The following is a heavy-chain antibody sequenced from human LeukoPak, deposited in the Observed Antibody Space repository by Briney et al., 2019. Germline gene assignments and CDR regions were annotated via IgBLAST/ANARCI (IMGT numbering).Heavy chain of an antibody. D-gene: IGHD3-10*01. CDR3: ARDRDGGFDY. CDR1: GFTFSSYS. V-gene: IGHV3-7*01. J-gene: IGHJ4*02. CDR2: IKRDGSEK. Sequence: PGGSLRLSCAASGFTFSSYSINWVRQAPGKGLEWVANIKRDGSEKYYVDSVKGRFTISRDNAKNSLYLQMNRLRVEDTAVYYCARDRDGGFDYWGQGTLVTVSS.